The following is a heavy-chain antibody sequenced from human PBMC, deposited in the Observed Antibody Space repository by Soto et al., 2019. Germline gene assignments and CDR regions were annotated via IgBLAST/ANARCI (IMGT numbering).Heavy chain of an antibody. CDR3: ASPGDGIAASYFDY. J-gene: IGHJ4*02. V-gene: IGHV3-23*01. D-gene: IGHD6-13*01. CDR1: GGPFSSYA. Sequence: GGSLRLSCAASGGPFSSYAMSWVRQAPGKGLEWVSAISGSGGSTYYADSVKGRFTISRDNSKNTLYLQMNSLRAEDTAVYYCASPGDGIAASYFDYWGQGTLVTVSS. CDR2: ISGSGGST.